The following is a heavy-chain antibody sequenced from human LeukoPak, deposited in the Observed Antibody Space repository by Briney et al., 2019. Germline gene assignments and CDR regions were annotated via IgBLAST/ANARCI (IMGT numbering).Heavy chain of an antibody. D-gene: IGHD4-17*01. CDR1: GYTFTGYY. V-gene: IGHV1-2*02. CDR2: INPNSGGT. J-gene: IGHJ4*02. CDR3: ARVMTTVTHYYFDY. Sequence: ASVKVSCKASGYTFTGYYMHWVRQAPGQGLEWMGWINPNSGGTNYAQKFQGRVTMTRDTSISTAYMELSRLRSEDTAVYYCARVMTTVTHYYFDYWGQGTLVTVSS.